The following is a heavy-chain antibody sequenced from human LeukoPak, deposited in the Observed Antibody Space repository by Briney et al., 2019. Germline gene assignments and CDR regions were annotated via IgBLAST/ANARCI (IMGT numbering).Heavy chain of an antibody. J-gene: IGHJ4*02. Sequence: GASVKVSCKASGGTFSSYAISWVRQAPGQGLEWMGGIIPIFGTANYAQKFQGRVTITADKSTSTAYMELSSLRYKDTAVYYCALDSSGYYLAGGYFDYWGQGTLVTVSA. V-gene: IGHV1-69*06. CDR1: GGTFSSYA. D-gene: IGHD3-22*01. CDR3: ALDSSGYYLAGGYFDY. CDR2: IIPIFGTA.